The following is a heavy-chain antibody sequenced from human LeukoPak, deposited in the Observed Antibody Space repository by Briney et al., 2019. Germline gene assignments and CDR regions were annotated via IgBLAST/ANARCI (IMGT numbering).Heavy chain of an antibody. J-gene: IGHJ4*02. CDR3: ARGRGYYGPYYFDY. CDR1: GGSISSYY. Sequence: PSETLSLTCTVSGGSISSYYWSWIRQPPGKGLEWIGHIYYSGSTNYNPSLKSRVTISVDTSKNQFSLKLSSVTAADTAVYYCARGRGYYGPYYFDYWGQGTLVTVSS. CDR2: IYYSGST. D-gene: IGHD3-10*01. V-gene: IGHV4-59*01.